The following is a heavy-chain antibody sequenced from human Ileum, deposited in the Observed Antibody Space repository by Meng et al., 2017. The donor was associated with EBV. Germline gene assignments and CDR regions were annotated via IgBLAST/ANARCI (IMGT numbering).Heavy chain of an antibody. CDR3: ARRPTGIDY. CDR1: VESLSGAY. CDR2: IIHGGSP. Sequence: QVPLQQWAAVMLQPSEPLSLTCAVNVESLSGAYWNWIRQPPGKGLEWIGEIIHGGSPSYNPSLKSRVTISIDTSKNQLSLMLSSVTAADTAVYYCARRPTGIDYWGQGTLVTVSS. D-gene: IGHD2-8*02. V-gene: IGHV4-34*12. J-gene: IGHJ4*02.